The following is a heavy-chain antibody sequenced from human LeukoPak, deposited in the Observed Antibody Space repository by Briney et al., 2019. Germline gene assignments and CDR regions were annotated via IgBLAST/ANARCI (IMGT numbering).Heavy chain of an antibody. D-gene: IGHD6-19*01. CDR1: GYTFTAYY. Sequence: ASVKVSCKASGYTFTAYYIHWVRQAPGQGLEWMGWISAYNGNTNYAQKLQGRVTMTTDTSTSTAYMELRSLRSDDTAVYYCARSESSSGWYGDWFDPWGQGTLVTVSS. CDR2: ISAYNGNT. J-gene: IGHJ5*02. CDR3: ARSESSSGWYGDWFDP. V-gene: IGHV1-18*04.